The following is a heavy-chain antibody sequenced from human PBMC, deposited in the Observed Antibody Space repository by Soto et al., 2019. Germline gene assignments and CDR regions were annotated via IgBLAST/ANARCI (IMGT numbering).Heavy chain of an antibody. J-gene: IGHJ6*02. CDR1: GYNFTGYY. Sequence: GASVKVSCKASGYNFTGYYMHWVRQAPGQGREWMGWINPNSGGTNYAQKFQGRVTMTRDTSISTAYMELSRLRSDDTAVYYCAGIYDFWSGYYTPYDYYGMDVWGQGTTVTASS. D-gene: IGHD3-3*01. CDR3: AGIYDFWSGYYTPYDYYGMDV. CDR2: INPNSGGT. V-gene: IGHV1-2*02.